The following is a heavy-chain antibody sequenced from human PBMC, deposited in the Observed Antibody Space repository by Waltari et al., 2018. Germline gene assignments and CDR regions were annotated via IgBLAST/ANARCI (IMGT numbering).Heavy chain of an antibody. Sequence: EVQLVQSGAEVKKPGESLKISCKGSGYSFTSYWIGWVRQMPGKGLEWMGIIYPGDSDTRYRPSFQGQVTISADKSISTAYLQWSSLKASDTAMYYCARRGSSSGYYYLFDYWGQGTLVTVSS. D-gene: IGHD3-22*01. J-gene: IGHJ4*02. CDR2: IYPGDSDT. CDR1: GYSFTSYW. V-gene: IGHV5-51*01. CDR3: ARRGSSSGYYYLFDY.